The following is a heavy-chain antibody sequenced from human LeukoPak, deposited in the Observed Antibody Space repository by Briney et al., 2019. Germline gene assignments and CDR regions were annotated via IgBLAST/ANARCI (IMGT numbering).Heavy chain of an antibody. CDR2: IRNDGGSP. Sequence: GSLRLSCSASGFTFSHYAMHWVRQAPGKGLEYVSDIRNDGGSPYYADSVKGRFAISRDNSKSTLYLQMSNLRSEDTAVYFCVKDRGGISRDFDYWGQGTLVIVSS. D-gene: IGHD4-23*01. CDR3: VKDRGGISRDFDY. V-gene: IGHV3-64D*06. J-gene: IGHJ4*02. CDR1: GFTFSHYA.